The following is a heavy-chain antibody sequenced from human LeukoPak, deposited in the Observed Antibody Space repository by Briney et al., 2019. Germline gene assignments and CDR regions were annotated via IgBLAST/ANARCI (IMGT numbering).Heavy chain of an antibody. CDR3: AASQDVGAYYFDY. CDR1: GFTVSSNY. V-gene: IGHV3-23*01. Sequence: GGSLRLSCAASGFTVSSNYMSWVRQAPGKGLEWVSAISGSGGSTWYADSVKGRFTISRDNSKNTLYLQMNSLRAEDTAVYYCAASQDVGAYYFDYWGQGTLVTVSS. CDR2: ISGSGGST. J-gene: IGHJ4*02. D-gene: IGHD3-16*01.